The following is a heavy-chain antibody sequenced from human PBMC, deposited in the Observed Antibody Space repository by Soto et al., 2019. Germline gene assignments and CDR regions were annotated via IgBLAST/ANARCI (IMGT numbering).Heavy chain of an antibody. V-gene: IGHV3-23*01. CDR1: GFTFSSYG. CDR2: ISNSGREI. Sequence: GSLRLSCAASGFTFSSYGMSWVRQAPGKGLEWVSSISNSGREIFYAAPVKGRFTISRDSSKNTLYLEMSSLRPEDTAVYYCARDPKTSGGQHWAFNYFDSWGQGTPVTVSS. CDR3: ARDPKTSGGQHWAFNYFDS. D-gene: IGHD7-27*01. J-gene: IGHJ4*02.